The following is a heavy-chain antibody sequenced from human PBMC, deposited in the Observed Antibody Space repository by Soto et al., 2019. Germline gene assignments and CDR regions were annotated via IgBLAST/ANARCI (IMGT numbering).Heavy chain of an antibody. CDR3: ARSPTIFGVVIMNYYGMDV. D-gene: IGHD3-3*01. Sequence: GGSLRLSCAASGFTFSSYWMSWVRQAPGKGLEWVANIKQDGSEKYYVDSVKGRFTISRDNAKNSLYLQMNSLRAEDTAVYYCARSPTIFGVVIMNYYGMDVWGQGTTVTVSS. CDR1: GFTFSSYW. V-gene: IGHV3-7*05. J-gene: IGHJ6*02. CDR2: IKQDGSEK.